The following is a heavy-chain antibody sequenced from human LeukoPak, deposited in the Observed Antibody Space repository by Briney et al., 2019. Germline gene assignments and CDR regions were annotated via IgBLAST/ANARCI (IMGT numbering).Heavy chain of an antibody. CDR2: ISSSSSYI. Sequence: GGSLRLSCAASGFTFSSYSMDWVRQAPGKGLEWVSSISSSSSYIYYADSVKGRFTISRDNAKNSLYLQMNSLRAEDTAVYYCARDSQGTSGYYYMDVWGKGTTVTVSS. D-gene: IGHD2-2*01. J-gene: IGHJ6*03. CDR3: ARDSQGTSGYYYMDV. V-gene: IGHV3-21*01. CDR1: GFTFSSYS.